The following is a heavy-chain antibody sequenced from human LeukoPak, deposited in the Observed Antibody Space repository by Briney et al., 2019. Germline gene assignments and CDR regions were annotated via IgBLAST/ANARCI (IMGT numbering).Heavy chain of an antibody. CDR3: ARDVKGSGWYYFDY. Sequence: ASVKVSCKASGYTFTSYGISWVRQAPGQGLEWMGWISAYNGNTNYAQKLHGRVSMTTDTSTSTAYMELRSLTSDDTAVYYCARDVKGSGWYYFDYWGQGTLVTVSS. D-gene: IGHD6-19*01. J-gene: IGHJ4*02. V-gene: IGHV1-18*01. CDR2: ISAYNGNT. CDR1: GYTFTSYG.